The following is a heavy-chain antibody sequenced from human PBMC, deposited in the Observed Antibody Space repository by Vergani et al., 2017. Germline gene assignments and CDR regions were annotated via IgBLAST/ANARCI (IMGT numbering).Heavy chain of an antibody. Sequence: VQLVESGGGVVPPGRSLRLSCAASGFTFSSYSMNWVRQAPGKGLEWVSIISDNGGTTYYADSVKGRFTISRDNSKDTLYLQMNSLRAEDTAVYYCAKDHGEYSSSLPLAYWGQGTLVTVSS. CDR1: GFTFSSYS. CDR3: AKDHGEYSSSLPLAY. J-gene: IGHJ4*02. V-gene: IGHV3-23*04. D-gene: IGHD6-6*01. CDR2: ISDNGGTT.